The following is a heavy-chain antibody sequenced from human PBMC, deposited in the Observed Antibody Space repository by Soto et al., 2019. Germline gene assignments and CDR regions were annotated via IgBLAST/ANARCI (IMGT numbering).Heavy chain of an antibody. D-gene: IGHD1-1*01. Sequence: QVQLQQWGAGLLKPSETLSLTCAVYGGFVSSGSYYWSWIRQPPGKGLEWIGEMSHSGGTHFNPSLTSRLTISVDTSKNQFSLKMRSVTAADTALYYCARVERGTATTVVDAFDIWGPGTMVTVSS. V-gene: IGHV4-34*01. CDR1: GGFVSSGSYY. J-gene: IGHJ3*02. CDR2: MSHSGGT. CDR3: ARVERGTATTVVDAFDI.